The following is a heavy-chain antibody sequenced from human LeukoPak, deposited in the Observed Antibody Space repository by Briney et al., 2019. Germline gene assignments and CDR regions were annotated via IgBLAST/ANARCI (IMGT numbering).Heavy chain of an antibody. J-gene: IGHJ3*02. D-gene: IGHD2-15*01. V-gene: IGHV3-48*02. CDR1: GFTFSGHS. CDR2: IGISSSTI. CDR3: ARSGCGSGGGCYNYRNAFDI. Sequence: AGSPRLSCAASGFTFSGHSMNWVRQAPGRGLEWVAYIGISSSTIYYADSVKGRFTISRDNVKNSVFLQMNTLRDEDTAVYYCARSGCGSGGGCYNYRNAFDIWGQGTIDTVSS.